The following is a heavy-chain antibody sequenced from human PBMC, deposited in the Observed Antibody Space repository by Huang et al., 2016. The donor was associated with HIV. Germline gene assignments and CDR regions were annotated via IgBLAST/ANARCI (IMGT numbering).Heavy chain of an antibody. V-gene: IGHV4-34*01. Sequence: QVQLQQWGAGLLKPSETLSLTCAVYGGSFSGYYWSWIRQSPGKGLEWIGEINHSGSTTYNPSRKSRRTRSVDTSKNQFSLKLSSVTAADTAVYYCARERMMSWLDDHDAFDIWGQGTMVTVSS. CDR1: GGSFSGYY. CDR3: ARERMMSWLDDHDAFDI. D-gene: IGHD1-1*01. CDR2: INHSGST. J-gene: IGHJ3*02.